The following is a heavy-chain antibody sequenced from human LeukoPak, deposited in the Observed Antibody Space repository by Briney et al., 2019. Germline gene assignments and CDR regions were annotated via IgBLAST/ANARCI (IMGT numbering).Heavy chain of an antibody. J-gene: IGHJ4*02. V-gene: IGHV4-59*05. CDR1: GVSISTYD. Sequence: SETLSLTCTVSGVSISTYDWSWVRQPPGKGLEWIGSIYYTGSTHYNPSLKSRGTISVDTSKNQFSLKLSSATAADTAVYYCARRPGEYGGNDFDYWGQGTLVTVSS. CDR2: IYYTGST. D-gene: IGHD4/OR15-4a*01. CDR3: ARRPGEYGGNDFDY.